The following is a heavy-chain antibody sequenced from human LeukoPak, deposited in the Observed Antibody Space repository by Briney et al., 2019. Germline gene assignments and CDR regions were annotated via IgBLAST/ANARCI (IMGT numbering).Heavy chain of an antibody. Sequence: GGSLRLSCAASGFTFSSYAMWWVRQAPGKGLEWVSVIYSGGSTYYADSVKGRFTISRDNSKNTLYLQMNSLRAEDTAVYYCASPYENDAFDIWGQGTMVTVSS. V-gene: IGHV3-23*03. D-gene: IGHD3-22*01. CDR1: GFTFSSYA. CDR2: IYSGGST. CDR3: ASPYENDAFDI. J-gene: IGHJ3*02.